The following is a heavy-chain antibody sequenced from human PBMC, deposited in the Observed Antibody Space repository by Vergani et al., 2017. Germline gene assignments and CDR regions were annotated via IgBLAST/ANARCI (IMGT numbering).Heavy chain of an antibody. V-gene: IGHV4-61*02. CDR2: FYTGGGT. J-gene: IGHJ6*02. CDR3: ARDPRYSTTWPFLLLDMDV. CDR1: GGSISSGSYY. Sequence: QVQLQESGPGLVRPSQTLSLTCTVSGGSISSGSYYWSWFRQPAGKGLEWIGRFYTGGGTSYNPSLKSRVTISLDTSKNQFSLQLSSVTAADTAVYYCARDPRYSTTWPFLLLDMDVWGQGTTVTVSS. D-gene: IGHD6-13*01.